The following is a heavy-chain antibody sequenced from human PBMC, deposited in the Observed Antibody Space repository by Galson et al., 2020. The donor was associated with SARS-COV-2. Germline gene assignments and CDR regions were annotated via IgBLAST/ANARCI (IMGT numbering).Heavy chain of an antibody. Sequence: ASETLSLTCSVSGGSVSSFYWSWVRQPAGKGLEWIGHRYVSGSTKYNPSLKSRVLMSVDTSTQQLFLRVTSVTAADTAVYYCASHYYDSSGYLYWGQGVQVTVSS. D-gene: IGHD3-22*01. V-gene: IGHV4-4*07. CDR3: ASHYYDSSGYLY. CDR2: RYVSGST. J-gene: IGHJ4*02. CDR1: GGSVSSFY.